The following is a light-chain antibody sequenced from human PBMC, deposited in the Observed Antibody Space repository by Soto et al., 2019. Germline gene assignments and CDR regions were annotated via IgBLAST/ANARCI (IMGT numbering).Light chain of an antibody. CDR3: RQSYSTPRT. Sequence: DIQMTQSPSSLSASVGDRVTITCRASQSISSYLNWYQQKPGKAPKFLIYAASSLQSGVPSRFSGSGSGTDFTLTISSLQPEDFATYYWRQSYSTPRTFGQGTKVEIK. CDR1: QSISSY. V-gene: IGKV1-39*01. CDR2: AAS. J-gene: IGKJ1*01.